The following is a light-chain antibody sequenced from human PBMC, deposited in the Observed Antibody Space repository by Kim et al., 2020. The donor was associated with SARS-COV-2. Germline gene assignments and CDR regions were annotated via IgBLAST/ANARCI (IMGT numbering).Light chain of an antibody. CDR3: QVWDSSSDHRGV. V-gene: IGLV3-21*04. CDR2: YDS. J-gene: IGLJ3*02. CDR1: NIGSKS. Sequence: SYELTQPPSVSVAPGKTARITCGGNNIGSKSVHWYQQKPAQAPVLVIYYDSDRPSGIPERFSGSNSGNTATLTISRVEAGDEADYYCQVWDSSSDHRGVFGGVTQLTVL.